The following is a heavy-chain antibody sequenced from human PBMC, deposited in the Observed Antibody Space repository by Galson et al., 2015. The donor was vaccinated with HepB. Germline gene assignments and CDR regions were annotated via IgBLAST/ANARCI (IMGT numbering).Heavy chain of an antibody. Sequence: SLRLSCAASGFTFSSSAMPWVRQTPGKELEWVVVLSYDGRNKNYADYVQGRCTISRDNSKNTLYQQLNSLRAEETAVYYCASGRLRLELNGGDYGGQGTLVTVSS. CDR3: ASGRLRLELNGGDY. CDR1: GFTFSSSA. D-gene: IGHD3-16*01. CDR2: LSYDGRNK. J-gene: IGHJ4*02. V-gene: IGHV3-30*04.